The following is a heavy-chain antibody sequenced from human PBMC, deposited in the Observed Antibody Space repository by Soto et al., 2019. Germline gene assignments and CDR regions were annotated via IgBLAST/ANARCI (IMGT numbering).Heavy chain of an antibody. CDR3: ARVVPGAEAWFGP. J-gene: IGHJ5*02. Sequence: ASVKVSCKTSGYTFSNYGITWVREAPGQPLEWLGWISLYSDGTSYAQKFRSRVSMTTDTSTTTAYMELRSLRSDDTAVYYCARVVPGAEAWFGPWGQGTLVTVSS. V-gene: IGHV1-18*01. CDR1: GYTFSNYG. CDR2: ISLYSDGT.